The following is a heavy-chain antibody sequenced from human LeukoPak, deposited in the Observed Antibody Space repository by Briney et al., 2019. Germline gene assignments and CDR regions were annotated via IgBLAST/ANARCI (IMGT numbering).Heavy chain of an antibody. D-gene: IGHD2-2*01. J-gene: IGHJ4*02. CDR1: GLTFNNYA. Sequence: GGSLRLSCAVSGLTFNNYAMSWVRQAPGKGLEWVSGISGRGASKYYADSVKGRFTISRDNSKNTLYLQMNSLRAEDTAVYYCAKGVVVAPDVTPFDYWGQGALVTVSS. CDR3: AKGVVVAPDVTPFDY. V-gene: IGHV3-23*01. CDR2: ISGRGASK.